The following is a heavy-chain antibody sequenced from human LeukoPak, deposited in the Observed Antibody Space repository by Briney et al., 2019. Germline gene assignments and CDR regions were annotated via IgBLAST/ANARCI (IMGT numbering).Heavy chain of an antibody. CDR3: ARGTSTNKNWLDP. J-gene: IGHJ5*02. D-gene: IGHD1/OR15-1a*01. CDR1: GGSFSGYY. V-gene: IGHV4-34*01. CDR2: INHSGST. Sequence: SETLSLTRAVYGGSFSGYYWSWIRQPPGEGLEWIGEINHSGSTNYNPSLKSRVTISVDTSKNQFSLKLSSVTAADTAVYYCARGTSTNKNWLDPCGQGTLVTVSS.